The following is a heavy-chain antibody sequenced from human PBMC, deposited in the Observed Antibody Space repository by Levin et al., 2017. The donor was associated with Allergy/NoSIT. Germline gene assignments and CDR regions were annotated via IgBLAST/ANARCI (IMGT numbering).Heavy chain of an antibody. CDR3: VRDLEGYRGVIRFDF. CDR1: GFSFSAYS. J-gene: IGHJ4*02. CDR2: VDGHGTRI. V-gene: IGHV3-48*01. D-gene: IGHD3-10*01. Sequence: GGSLRLSCAVSGFSFSAYSMNWVRQAPGKGLEWLAYVDGHGTRIFYADSAKGRFTISRDNAQNSLYLQMNSLRAEDWGTYYCVRDLEGYRGVIRFDFWGQGTLVTVSS.